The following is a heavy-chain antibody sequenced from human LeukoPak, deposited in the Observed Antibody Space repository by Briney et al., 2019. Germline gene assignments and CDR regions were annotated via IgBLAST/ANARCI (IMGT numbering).Heavy chain of an antibody. V-gene: IGHV3-74*01. J-gene: IGHJ4*02. CDR2: VNTDGSST. D-gene: IGHD6-6*01. Sequence: PGGSLRLSCAASGFTFSDYWMRWVRQAPGKGLVWVSRVNTDGSSTTYADSVKGRFTISRDDAKSTLYLQMNSLRAEDTAVYYCARESSSSLYFDYWGQGTLVTVSS. CDR1: GFTFSDYW. CDR3: ARESSSSLYFDY.